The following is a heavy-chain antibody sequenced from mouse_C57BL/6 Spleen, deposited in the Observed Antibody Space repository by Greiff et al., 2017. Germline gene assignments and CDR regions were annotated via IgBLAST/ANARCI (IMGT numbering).Heavy chain of an antibody. CDR2: IDPSDSET. D-gene: IGHD2-4*01. CDR3: ARDFYDYDGFAY. V-gene: IGHV1-52*01. Sequence: QVQLKQPGAELVRPGSSVKLSCKASGYTFTSYWMHWVKQRPIQGLEWIGNIDPSDSETHYNQKFKDKPTLTVDKSSSTAYMQLSSLTSEDSAVYYCARDFYDYDGFAYWGQGTLVTVSA. J-gene: IGHJ3*01. CDR1: GYTFTSYW.